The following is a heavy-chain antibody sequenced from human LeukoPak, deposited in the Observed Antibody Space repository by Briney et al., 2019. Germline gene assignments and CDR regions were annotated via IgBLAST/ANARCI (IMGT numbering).Heavy chain of an antibody. Sequence: GGSLRLSCAASGFTFSSYAMHWVRQAPGKGLEWVAVISYDGSNKYYADSVKGRFTISRDNSKNTLYLQMNSLRAEDTAVYYCARVKGDYYYYMDVWGKGTTVTVSS. V-gene: IGHV3-30-3*01. CDR1: GFTFSSYA. D-gene: IGHD3-16*01. CDR2: ISYDGSNK. J-gene: IGHJ6*03. CDR3: ARVKGDYYYYMDV.